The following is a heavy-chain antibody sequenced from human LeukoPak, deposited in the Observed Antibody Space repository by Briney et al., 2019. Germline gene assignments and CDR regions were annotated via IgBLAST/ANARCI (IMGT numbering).Heavy chain of an antibody. CDR1: GYTFSSYA. J-gene: IGHJ3*02. CDR2: ITGSGGDT. Sequence: GGSLRLSCAASGYTFSSYAMSWVRQAPGKGLEWVSSITGSGGDTFYADSVKGRFTISRDNSKNTLYLQMNSLRAEDTAVYYCVPEGRSGYYYIVGSIWGQGTMVTVSS. D-gene: IGHD3-22*01. CDR3: VPEGRSGYYYIVGSI. V-gene: IGHV3-23*01.